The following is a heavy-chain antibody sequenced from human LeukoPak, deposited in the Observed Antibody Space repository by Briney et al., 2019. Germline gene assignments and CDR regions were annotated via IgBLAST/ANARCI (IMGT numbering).Heavy chain of an antibody. CDR3: AKDFSFYYDSSGYYPGGGYFDY. J-gene: IGHJ4*02. V-gene: IGHV3-23*01. CDR1: GFTFSSYA. D-gene: IGHD3-22*01. Sequence: GGSLRLSCAASGFTFSSYAMSWVRQAPGKGLEWVSAISGSGGSTYYADSVKGRFTISRDNSKNTLYLQMNSLRAEDTAVYYCAKDFSFYYDSSGYYPGGGYFDYWGQGTLVTVSS. CDR2: ISGSGGST.